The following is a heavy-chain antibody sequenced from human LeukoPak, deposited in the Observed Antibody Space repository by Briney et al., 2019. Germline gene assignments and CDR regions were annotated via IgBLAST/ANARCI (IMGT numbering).Heavy chain of an antibody. Sequence: PGGSLRLSCAASGFTFDDYAMHWVRQAPGKGLEWVSGISWNSGSIGYADSVKGRFTISRDNAKNSLYLQMNSLRAEDTAVYYCARADDYNVGVWGQGTLVTVSS. D-gene: IGHD5-24*01. CDR2: ISWNSGSI. J-gene: IGHJ4*02. CDR1: GFTFDDYA. CDR3: ARADDYNVGV. V-gene: IGHV3-9*01.